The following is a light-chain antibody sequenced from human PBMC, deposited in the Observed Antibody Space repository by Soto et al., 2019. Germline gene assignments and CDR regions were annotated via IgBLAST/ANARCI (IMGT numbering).Light chain of an antibody. J-gene: IGLJ3*02. CDR2: EVN. Sequence: QSALTQPASVSGSPGQPLTISCTGTSSDLGSYNLVSWYQQHPGKAPKLMIYEVNKRPSGVSNRFSASKSGNTASLTISGLQAEDEADYYCCSYAGSSTSWVFGGGTKLTVL. CDR3: CSYAGSSTSWV. V-gene: IGLV2-23*02. CDR1: SSDLGSYNL.